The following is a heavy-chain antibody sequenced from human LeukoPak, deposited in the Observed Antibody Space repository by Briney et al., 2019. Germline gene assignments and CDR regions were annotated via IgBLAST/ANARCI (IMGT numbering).Heavy chain of an antibody. CDR1: GYTFTGYY. J-gene: IGHJ5*02. CDR3: ARTSSSRPEKGWFDP. V-gene: IGHV1-2*04. D-gene: IGHD6-13*01. CDR2: INPNSGGT. Sequence: GASVKVSCKASGYTFTGYYMHWVRQAPGQGLEWMGWINPNSGGTNYAQKFQGWVTMTRDTSISTAYMELSRLRSDDTAVYYCARTSSSRPEKGWFDPWGQGTLVTVSS.